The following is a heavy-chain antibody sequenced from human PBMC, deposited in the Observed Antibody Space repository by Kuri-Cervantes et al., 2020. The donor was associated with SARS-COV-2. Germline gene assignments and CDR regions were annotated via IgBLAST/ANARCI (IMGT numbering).Heavy chain of an antibody. Sequence: SETLSLTCDVSGVSVSGGTYYWSWIRQSPGKGLEWIGYIYYSGSTHYSPSLESRVTISIDRSNNQFSLKLSSVTAADTAVYYCARTKSVPAAGFDPWGQGALVTVSS. J-gene: IGHJ5*02. CDR1: GVSVSGGTYY. V-gene: IGHV4-61*01. CDR3: ARTKSVPAAGFDP. D-gene: IGHD2-2*01. CDR2: IYYSGST.